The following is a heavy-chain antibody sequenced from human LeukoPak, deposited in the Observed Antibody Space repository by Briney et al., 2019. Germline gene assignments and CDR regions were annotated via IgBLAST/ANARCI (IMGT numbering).Heavy chain of an antibody. CDR3: ARASSGSYLTS. CDR1: GFTFSDYY. CDR2: ISSSGSTI. Sequence: GGSLRLSCAASGFTFSDYYMSWIRQAPGKGLEWVSYISSSGSTIYYADSVKGRFTISRDNAKNSLYLQMNSLRADDTALYYCARASSGSYLTSWGRGTLVTVSS. D-gene: IGHD6-19*01. V-gene: IGHV3-11*01. J-gene: IGHJ5*02.